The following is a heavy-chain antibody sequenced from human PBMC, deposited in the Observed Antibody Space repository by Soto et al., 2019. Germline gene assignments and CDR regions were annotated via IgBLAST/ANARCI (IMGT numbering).Heavy chain of an antibody. J-gene: IGHJ4*02. CDR3: ARDRAFSNAYYGFYFDY. D-gene: IGHD3-22*01. CDR1: GYTFTSYG. V-gene: IGHV1-18*04. Sequence: HLVQSGAEVKPPGASVKVSCKASGYTFTSYGITWVRQAPGQGLEWVGWISAHNGNTNYGQKFQDRVTMTTDTSTSTAYMELRSLRSDDTAIYYCARDRAFSNAYYGFYFDYWGQGSLVTVSS. CDR2: ISAHNGNT.